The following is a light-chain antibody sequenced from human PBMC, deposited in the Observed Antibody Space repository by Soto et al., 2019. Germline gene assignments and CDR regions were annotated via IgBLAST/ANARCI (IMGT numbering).Light chain of an antibody. J-gene: IGLJ1*01. CDR1: SSDVGGYKY. CDR3: FSYTSSTAYV. CDR2: EVS. Sequence: QSALTQPASVSGSPGQSITISCTGTSSDVGGYKYVSWYRLHPGKAPKLMIYEVSNRPSGISNRFSASKSGNTASLTISGLQAEDEADYYCFSYTSSTAYVFGTGTKLTVL. V-gene: IGLV2-14*01.